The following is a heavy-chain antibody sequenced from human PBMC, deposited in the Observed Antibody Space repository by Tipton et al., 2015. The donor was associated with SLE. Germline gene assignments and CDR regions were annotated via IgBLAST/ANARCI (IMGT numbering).Heavy chain of an antibody. Sequence: TLYLTCTVSGGTFSNDNYFWGWIRQPAGRGLEWIGRVSSSGKTNYHPSLKSRVTISVDTSKNQFSLKLSSVTAADTAVYYCARVPAFYYYYMDVWGKGTTVTVSS. CDR2: VSSSGKT. CDR3: ARVPAFYYYYMDV. CDR1: GGTFSNDNYF. D-gene: IGHD2-2*01. J-gene: IGHJ6*03. V-gene: IGHV4-61*02.